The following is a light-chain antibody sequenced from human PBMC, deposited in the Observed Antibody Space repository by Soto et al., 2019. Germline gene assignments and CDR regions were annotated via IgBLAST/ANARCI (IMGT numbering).Light chain of an antibody. Sequence: DIQMTQSPSSLSASVGDRVTITCQASQDISNYLNWYQQKPGKAPKLLIYDASNLETGVPSRFSGSGSGTDCTFTINSLQPEDIATYYCQQYDNLPPYTFGQGTKLEIK. CDR1: QDISNY. V-gene: IGKV1-33*01. CDR2: DAS. J-gene: IGKJ2*01. CDR3: QQYDNLPPYT.